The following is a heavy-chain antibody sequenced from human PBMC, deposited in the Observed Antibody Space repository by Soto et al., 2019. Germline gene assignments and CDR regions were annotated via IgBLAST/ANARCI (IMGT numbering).Heavy chain of an antibody. CDR3: ARQEYYYDSTGYYSPYYYGMDV. V-gene: IGHV4-39*01. CDR2: IYYSGST. Sequence: PSETLSLTCSVSGGSISSSSYYWGWIRQPPGKGLEWIGSIYYSGSTFYNPSLKSRVTISVDTSTNQFSLRLSSVTAADTGVFFCARQEYYYDSTGYYSPYYYGMDVCGQRTTVTVSS. D-gene: IGHD3-22*01. J-gene: IGHJ6*02. CDR1: GGSISSSSYY.